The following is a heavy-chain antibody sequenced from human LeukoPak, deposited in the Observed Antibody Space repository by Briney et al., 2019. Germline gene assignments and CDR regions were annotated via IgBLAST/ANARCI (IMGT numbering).Heavy chain of an antibody. CDR3: ARGLYDFWSGSHWYFDL. J-gene: IGHJ2*01. V-gene: IGHV1-46*01. CDR2: INPSGGST. Sequence: ASVKVSCKASGYTFTSYYMHWVRQAPGQGLEWMGIINPSGGSTSYAQKFQCRVTMTRDTSTSTVYMELSSLRSEDTAVYYCARGLYDFWSGSHWYFDLWGRGTLVTVSS. D-gene: IGHD3-3*01. CDR1: GYTFTSYY.